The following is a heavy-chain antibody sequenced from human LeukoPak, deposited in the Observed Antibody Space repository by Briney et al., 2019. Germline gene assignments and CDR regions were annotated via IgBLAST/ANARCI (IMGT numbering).Heavy chain of an antibody. CDR1: GFTFSSYE. D-gene: IGHD2-15*01. Sequence: PGGSLRLSCAASGFTFSSYEMNWVRQAPGKGLEWVSYISSSGSTIYYADSVKGRFTISRDNAKNSLYLQMNSLRAEDTAVYYCARDRYCSGGSCRRYYYYGMDVWGQGTTVTVSS. V-gene: IGHV3-48*03. CDR2: ISSSGSTI. J-gene: IGHJ6*02. CDR3: ARDRYCSGGSCRRYYYYGMDV.